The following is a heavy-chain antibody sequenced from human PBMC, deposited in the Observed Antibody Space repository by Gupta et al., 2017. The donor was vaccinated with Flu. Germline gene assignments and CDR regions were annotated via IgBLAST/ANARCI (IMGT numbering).Heavy chain of an antibody. D-gene: IGHD6-13*01. CDR3: ASDTGIAAAGTFNWFDP. CDR2: ISSSSSYI. J-gene: IGHJ5*02. CDR1: GFTFSSYS. Sequence: EVQLVESGGGLVKPGGSLRLSCAASGFTFSSYSMNWVRQAPGKGLEWVSSISSSSSYIYYADSVKGRFTISRDNAKNSLYLQMNSLRAEDTAVYYCASDTGIAAAGTFNWFDPWGQGTLVTVSS. V-gene: IGHV3-21*01.